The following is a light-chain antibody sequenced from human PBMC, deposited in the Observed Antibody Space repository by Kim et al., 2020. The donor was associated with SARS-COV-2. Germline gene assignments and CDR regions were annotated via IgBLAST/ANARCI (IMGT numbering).Light chain of an antibody. CDR2: KAS. V-gene: IGKV1-5*03. J-gene: IGKJ1*01. CDR3: QQYSGNSRT. Sequence: DIQMTQSPSTLSASVGDRVTVTCRASQSISGWLAWYQQKPGKAPKVLIYKASTLESGVPSRFSGSGSGTEFTLAISSLQPDDFATYYCQQYSGNSRTFGQGTKVDIK. CDR1: QSISGW.